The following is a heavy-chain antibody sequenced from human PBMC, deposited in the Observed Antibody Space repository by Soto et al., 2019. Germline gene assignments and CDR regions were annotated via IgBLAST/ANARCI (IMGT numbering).Heavy chain of an antibody. J-gene: IGHJ4*02. CDR3: ASVGRFGEFYVDF. CDR1: GFIFSSYG. CDR2: ISGSGSTM. V-gene: IGHV3-48*02. Sequence: EVQLLESGGGLVQPGGSLRLSCAASGFIFSSYGMTWVRQAPGKGLEWVSYISGSGSTMYHADSVKGRLTISRDNTKNSLSLQMSSNIDEETAVYYCASVGRFGEFYVDFWGLLNLVTVSS. D-gene: IGHD3-10*01.